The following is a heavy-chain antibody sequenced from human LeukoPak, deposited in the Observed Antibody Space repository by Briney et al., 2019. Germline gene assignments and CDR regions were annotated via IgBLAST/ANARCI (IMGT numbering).Heavy chain of an antibody. V-gene: IGHV3-66*01. Sequence: GRSLRLSCAASGFTVSSNYMSWVRQAPGKGLEWVSVIYSGGSTYYADSVKGRFTISRDNSKNTLYLQMNSLRAEDTAVYYCARGRSGIAAAGSLWFDPWGQGTLVTVSS. CDR1: GFTVSSNY. CDR3: ARGRSGIAAAGSLWFDP. CDR2: IYSGGST. D-gene: IGHD6-13*01. J-gene: IGHJ5*02.